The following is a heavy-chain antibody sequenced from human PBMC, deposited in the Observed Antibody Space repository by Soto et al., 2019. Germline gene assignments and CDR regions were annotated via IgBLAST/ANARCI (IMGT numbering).Heavy chain of an antibody. J-gene: IGHJ4*02. CDR1: GYTFSNYG. Sequence: QVQLVQSGAEVKKPGASVKVSCKTSGYTFSNYGISWVRQAPGQGIEWMAWISAYTGNTNVAQRFQGRVTMTTDTSTSTAYMELRSLSSDDTAVYYCARDTPASGVATLDFWGQGSLVTVSS. CDR3: ARDTPASGVATLDF. V-gene: IGHV1-18*01. D-gene: IGHD5-12*01. CDR2: ISAYTGNT.